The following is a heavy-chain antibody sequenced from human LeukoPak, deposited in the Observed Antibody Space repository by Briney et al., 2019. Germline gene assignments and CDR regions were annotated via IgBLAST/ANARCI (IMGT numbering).Heavy chain of an antibody. V-gene: IGHV3-30*18. CDR2: ISYDGSNK. D-gene: IGHD3-9*01. CDR3: AKDLYLTGYSFDY. J-gene: IGHJ4*02. CDR1: GFTFSSYG. Sequence: GGSLRLSCAASGFTFSSYGMHWVRQAAGKGLEWVAVISYDGSNKYYADSVKGRFTISRDNSKNTLYLQMNSLRAEDTAVYYCAKDLYLTGYSFDYWGQGILVTVSS.